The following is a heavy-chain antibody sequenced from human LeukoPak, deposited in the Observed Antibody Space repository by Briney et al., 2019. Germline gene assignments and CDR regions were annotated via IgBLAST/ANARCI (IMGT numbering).Heavy chain of an antibody. CDR1: GFTFSTYA. V-gene: IGHV3-21*01. J-gene: IGHJ3*02. D-gene: IGHD3-9*01. CDR3: ARASSKQLAGYLPDGFDI. Sequence: GGSLRLSCAASGFTFSTYAMSWVRQAPGKGPEWVSSISSSGTYVYYADSVKGRFTISRDNAKNSLSLQMNSLRADDAAVYYCARASSKQLAGYLPDGFDIWGQGTMVTVSS. CDR2: ISSSGTYV.